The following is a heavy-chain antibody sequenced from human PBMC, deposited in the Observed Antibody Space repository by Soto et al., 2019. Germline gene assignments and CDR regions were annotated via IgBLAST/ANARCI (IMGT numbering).Heavy chain of an antibody. CDR2: ITSDTKTI. D-gene: IGHD1-1*01. J-gene: IGHJ4*01. Sequence: EVQLVESGGDLVQRGGSLRLSCAASGFTFNIYSMNWVRQAAGKGLEWFSYITSDTKTIKYADYVNGRFTISSDNAKNSVYLKKKTQRNEDTAVYYCATSVEGHFDYWGYGTMDTVSP. CDR1: GFTFNIYS. CDR3: ATSVEGHFDY. V-gene: IGHV3-48*02.